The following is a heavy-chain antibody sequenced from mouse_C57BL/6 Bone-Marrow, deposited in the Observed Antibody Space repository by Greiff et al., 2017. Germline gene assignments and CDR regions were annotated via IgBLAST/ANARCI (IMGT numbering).Heavy chain of an antibody. D-gene: IGHD2-2*01. Sequence: EVQLQQSGAELVRPGASVTLSCTASGFNIKDDYMHWVKQRPEQGLEWIGWIDPENGDTEYASKFQGKATITADTSSNTAYLQLSSLTSEDTAVYDCTTHIFYGYDVDYWGQGTTLTVSS. CDR2: IDPENGDT. CDR3: TTHIFYGYDVDY. V-gene: IGHV14-4*01. J-gene: IGHJ2*01. CDR1: GFNIKDDY.